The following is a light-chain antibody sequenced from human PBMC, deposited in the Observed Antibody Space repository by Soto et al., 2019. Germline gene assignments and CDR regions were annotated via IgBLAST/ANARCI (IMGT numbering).Light chain of an antibody. CDR2: KDS. Sequence: SYELTQPSSVSVSPGQTARITCSGDVLAKKYARWFQQKPGQAPVLVIYKDSERPSRTPERFSGSSSGTTVTLTIRGAQVEDEADYYCYSAADNNLGVFGGGTKLTVL. CDR1: VLAKKY. V-gene: IGLV3-27*01. CDR3: YSAADNNLGV. J-gene: IGLJ3*02.